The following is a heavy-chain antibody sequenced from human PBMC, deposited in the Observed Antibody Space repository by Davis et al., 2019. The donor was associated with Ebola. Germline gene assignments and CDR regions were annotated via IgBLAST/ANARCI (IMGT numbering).Heavy chain of an antibody. J-gene: IGHJ4*02. D-gene: IGHD3-16*01. CDR2: ISSSSSYI. Sequence: GGSLRPSCPAPGFTFSSYSMNWVPKAPGKGLEWVSSISSSSSYIYYADSVKGRFTISRDNAKNTLYLQMNSLRAEDTAVYYCARRRGYFDYWGQGTLVTVSS. CDR1: GFTFSSYS. V-gene: IGHV3-21*01. CDR3: ARRRGYFDY.